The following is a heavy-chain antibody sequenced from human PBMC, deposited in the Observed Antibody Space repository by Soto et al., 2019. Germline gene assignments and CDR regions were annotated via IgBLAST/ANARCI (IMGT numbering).Heavy chain of an antibody. V-gene: IGHV1-69*01. D-gene: IGHD2-8*01. Sequence: QVQLVQSGAEVKKPGSSVKVSCKASGGTFSSYAISWVRHAPGQGLEWMGGIIPIFGTANYAQKFQGRVTITADESTSTAYIELSSLRSEDTAVYYCAGGLGYCTNGVCYRNWFDPWGQGPLVTVSS. CDR3: AGGLGYCTNGVCYRNWFDP. CDR2: IIPIFGTA. J-gene: IGHJ5*02. CDR1: GGTFSSYA.